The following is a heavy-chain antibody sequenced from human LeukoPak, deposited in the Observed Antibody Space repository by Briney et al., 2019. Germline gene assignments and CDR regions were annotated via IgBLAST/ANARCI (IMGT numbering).Heavy chain of an antibody. CDR3: AKDLERFGELLQFDY. CDR2: IRYDGSNK. D-gene: IGHD3-10*01. Sequence: GGSLRLSCAASGFTFSSYGMHWVRQAPGKVLEWVAFIRYDGSNKYYADSVKGRLTISRDNSKNTLYLQMNSLRAEDTAVYYCAKDLERFGELLQFDYWGQGTLVTVSS. CDR1: GFTFSSYG. V-gene: IGHV3-30*02. J-gene: IGHJ4*02.